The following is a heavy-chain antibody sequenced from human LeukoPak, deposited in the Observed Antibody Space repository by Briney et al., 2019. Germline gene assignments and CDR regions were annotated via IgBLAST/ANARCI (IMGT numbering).Heavy chain of an antibody. CDR3: ARAPYYDFWSEYNNWFDP. D-gene: IGHD3-3*01. CDR1: GGSFSGYY. CDR2: INHSGST. Sequence: SETLSLTCAVYGGSFSGYYWSWIRQPPGKGLEWIGEINHSGSTKYKPSLKSRVTISVDTSKNQFSLKLSSVTAAYTAVYYCARAPYYDFWSEYNNWFDPWGQGTLVTVSS. V-gene: IGHV4-34*01. J-gene: IGHJ5*02.